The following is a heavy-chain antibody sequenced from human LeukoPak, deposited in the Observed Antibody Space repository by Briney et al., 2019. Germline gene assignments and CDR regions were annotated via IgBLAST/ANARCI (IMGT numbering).Heavy chain of an antibody. CDR2: INPNSGGT. Sequence: ASVKVSCTASGYTFTGYYMHWVRQAPGQGLEWMGWINPNSGGTNYAQKFQGRVTMTRDTSISTASMELTSLRSDDTAVFYCARASLADFDYWGQGTLVTVSS. CDR3: ARASLADFDY. D-gene: IGHD2-2*01. CDR1: GYTFTGYY. J-gene: IGHJ4*02. V-gene: IGHV1-2*02.